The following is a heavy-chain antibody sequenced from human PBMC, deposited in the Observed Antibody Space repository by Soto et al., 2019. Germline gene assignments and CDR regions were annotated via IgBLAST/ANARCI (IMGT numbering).Heavy chain of an antibody. V-gene: IGHV2-70*04. Sequence: SGPTLVNPTQTLTLTCTFSGFSLSTSGMRVSWIRQPPGKALEWLARIDWDDDKFYSTSLRTRLTISKDTSKNQVVLTMTNMDPVDTATYYCAKTGTDGSWFDPWGQGTLVTVSS. J-gene: IGHJ5*02. CDR1: GFSLSTSGMR. CDR3: AKTGTDGSWFDP. D-gene: IGHD1-1*01. CDR2: IDWDDDK.